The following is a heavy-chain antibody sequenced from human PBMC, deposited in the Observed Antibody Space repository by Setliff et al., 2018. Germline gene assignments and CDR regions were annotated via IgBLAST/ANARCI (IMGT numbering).Heavy chain of an antibody. CDR1: GGTFRSYG. CDR2: IIPNFGTT. Sequence: GASVKVSCKASGGTFRSYGISWVRQAPGQGLEWMGGIIPNFGTTSYAQKFQGRVTITTDESTNTAYMELSSLRSDDTAVFYCAREVVVVKSAINYYYYMDVWGKGTTVTSP. V-gene: IGHV1-69*05. CDR3: AREVVVVKSAINYYYYMDV. D-gene: IGHD2-2*01. J-gene: IGHJ6*03.